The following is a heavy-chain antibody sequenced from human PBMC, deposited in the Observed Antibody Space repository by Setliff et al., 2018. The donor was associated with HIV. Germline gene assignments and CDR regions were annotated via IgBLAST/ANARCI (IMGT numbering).Heavy chain of an antibody. CDR1: GFTLNELS. CDR3: ATHTPYRSACYMRS. D-gene: IGHD6-19*01. Sequence: GASVKVSCKISGFTLNELSIQWVRQAPAKGLEWMGGFDPEAGEIIYAQKFQGRVTMTEDKSTDTAYMDLSSLRSDDTAVYYCATHTPYRSACYMRSWGQGTLVTVSS. J-gene: IGHJ5*02. V-gene: IGHV1-24*01. CDR2: FDPEAGEI.